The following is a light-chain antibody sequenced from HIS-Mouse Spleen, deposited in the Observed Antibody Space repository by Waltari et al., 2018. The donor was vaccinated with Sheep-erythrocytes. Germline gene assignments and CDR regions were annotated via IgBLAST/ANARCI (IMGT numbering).Light chain of an antibody. CDR3: CSYAGSYNHV. J-gene: IGLJ1*01. Sequence: QSVLTQPPSASGTPGQRATISCSGSSSNIGSNTVNRYQQLPGTAPKLLIYSNNQRPSGVPDRFSGSKSGTSASLAISGLQSEDEADYYCCSYAGSYNHVFATGTKVTVL. V-gene: IGLV1-44*01. CDR1: SSNIGSNT. CDR2: SNN.